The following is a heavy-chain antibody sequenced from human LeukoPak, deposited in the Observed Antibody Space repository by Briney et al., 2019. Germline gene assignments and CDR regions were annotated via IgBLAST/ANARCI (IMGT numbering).Heavy chain of an antibody. CDR2: ISGSGCST. CDR1: GFTFSSYA. V-gene: IGHV3-23*01. D-gene: IGHD2-15*01. CDR3: AKGEGDSCYSRYLY. J-gene: IGHJ4*02. Sequence: PGGSLRLSCAASGFTFSSYAVSWVRQAPGKGLEGVSVISGSGCSTYYADSVKGRFTIPRDNSKHTLHRQVERQRSEHTAVYYCAKGEGDSCYSRYLYWGQGTLVTVSS.